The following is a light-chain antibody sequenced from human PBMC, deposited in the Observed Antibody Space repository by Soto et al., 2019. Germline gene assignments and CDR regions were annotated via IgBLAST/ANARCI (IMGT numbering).Light chain of an antibody. CDR3: QRYSSSPLT. Sequence: EIELTQSQGILYLSPGDRASLSCRVTHTSSSGFLSWYQQELGQAPMLLIYYASNTATGVPYRFSGSGSGTDFSLTIIRLEPLDVSFYHCQRYSSSPLTFGQGTRLEI. CDR2: YAS. CDR1: HTSSSGF. V-gene: IGKV3-20*01. J-gene: IGKJ5*01.